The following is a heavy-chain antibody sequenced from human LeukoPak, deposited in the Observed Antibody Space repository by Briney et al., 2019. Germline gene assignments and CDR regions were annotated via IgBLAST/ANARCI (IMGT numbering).Heavy chain of an antibody. CDR1: GGSFSGYY. V-gene: IGHV4-34*01. CDR3: ARVAVPGYHMDV. D-gene: IGHD6-6*01. CDR2: INHSGST. Sequence: SETLSLTCAVYGGSFSGYYWSWIRQPPGKGLEWIGEINHSGSTNYNPSLKSRVTISVDTSKNQFSLKLSSVTAADTAVYYCARVAVPGYHMDVWGKGTTVTVSS. J-gene: IGHJ6*03.